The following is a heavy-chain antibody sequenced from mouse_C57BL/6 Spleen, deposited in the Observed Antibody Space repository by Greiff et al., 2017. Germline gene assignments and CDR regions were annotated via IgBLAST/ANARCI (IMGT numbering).Heavy chain of an antibody. CDR2: IHPNSGST. Sequence: VQLQQSGAELVKPGASVKLSCKASGYTFTSYWMHWVKQRPGQGLEWIGMIHPNSGSTNYNEKFKSKATLTVDKSSSTAYMQLSSLTSEDSAVYYCARRYYGSSYDRYFDVWGTGTTVTVSS. CDR1: GYTFTSYW. D-gene: IGHD1-1*01. CDR3: ARRYYGSSYDRYFDV. J-gene: IGHJ1*03. V-gene: IGHV1-64*01.